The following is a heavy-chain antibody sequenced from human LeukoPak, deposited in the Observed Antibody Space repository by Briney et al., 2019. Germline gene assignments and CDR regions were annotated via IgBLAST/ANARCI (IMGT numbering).Heavy chain of an antibody. CDR1: GFTFSSYS. J-gene: IGHJ4*02. Sequence: GGSLRLSCATSGFTFSSYSMNWVRQAPGKGLEWISYIFSSSSNTYYADSVKSRFTISRDNAKNSLYLQMNSLRAEDTAVYYCAREGYSGSYLDYWGQGTLVTVSS. CDR2: IFSSSSNT. D-gene: IGHD1-26*01. CDR3: AREGYSGSYLDY. V-gene: IGHV3-48*04.